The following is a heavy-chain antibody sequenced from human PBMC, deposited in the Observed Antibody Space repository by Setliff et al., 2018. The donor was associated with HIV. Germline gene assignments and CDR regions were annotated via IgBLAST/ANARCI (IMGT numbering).Heavy chain of an antibody. J-gene: IGHJ3*02. CDR2: INPSDGIP. CDR1: GFSFSRHY. D-gene: IGHD3-16*01. V-gene: IGHV1-46*01. Sequence: ASVKVSCKASGFSFSRHYMHWVRQAPGEGLEWVAMINPSDGIPSYAQKFQDRVVVTRDTSRSIVYMELSSLLSEDTADYFCTRAFPPMIPAAFDIWGLGTLVTVSS. CDR3: TRAFPPMIPAAFDI.